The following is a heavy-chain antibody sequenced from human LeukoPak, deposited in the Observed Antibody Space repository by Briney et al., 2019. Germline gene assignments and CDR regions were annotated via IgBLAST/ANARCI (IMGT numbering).Heavy chain of an antibody. CDR3: AKAAYGDYVNWFDP. V-gene: IGHV3-23*01. Sequence: GGSLRLSCAASGFTFSSHAMNWVRQAPGKGLEWVSSIGGVGASTYYADSVKGRFTISRDNSKNTLYLQMNSLRAEDTALYYCAKAAYGDYVNWFDPWGQGILVIVSS. CDR1: GFTFSSHA. CDR2: IGGVGAST. J-gene: IGHJ5*02. D-gene: IGHD4-17*01.